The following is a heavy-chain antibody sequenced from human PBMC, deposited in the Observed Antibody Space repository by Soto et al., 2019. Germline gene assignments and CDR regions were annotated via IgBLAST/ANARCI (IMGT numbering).Heavy chain of an antibody. Sequence: QVQLVQSGAEVKKPGSSVKVSCKASGGTFSSYAFSWVRQAPGQGLEWMGGIIPIFGTANYAQKFQGRVTITADESKSTAYMELIRLRSEDTAVYYCARVRVRFLEWLGSEGWGQGTLVTVSS. D-gene: IGHD3-3*01. CDR2: IIPIFGTA. CDR1: GGTFSSYA. J-gene: IGHJ4*02. CDR3: ARVRVRFLEWLGSEG. V-gene: IGHV1-69*12.